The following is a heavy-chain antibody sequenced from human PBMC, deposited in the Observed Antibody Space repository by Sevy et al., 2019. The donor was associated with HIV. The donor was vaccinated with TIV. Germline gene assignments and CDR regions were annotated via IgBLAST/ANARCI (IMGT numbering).Heavy chain of an antibody. V-gene: IGHV3-11*01. D-gene: IGHD3-3*01. CDR1: GFTFSDYY. J-gene: IGHJ4*02. CDR3: ARDLHRGLSGSTSGY. Sequence: GGSLRLSCAASGFTFSDYYMSWIRQAPGKGLEWVSYISSSGSNIYYAESVKGRFTVPRDNAKNSMYLQMNSLGAEDTALYYCARDLHRGLSGSTSGYWGQGTLVTVSS. CDR2: ISSSGSNI.